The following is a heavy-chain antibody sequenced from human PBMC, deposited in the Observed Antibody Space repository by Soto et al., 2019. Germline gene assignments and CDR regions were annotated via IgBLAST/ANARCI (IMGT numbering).Heavy chain of an antibody. V-gene: IGHV4-34*01. CDR3: ATRIAVFGLLIPPFDP. D-gene: IGHD3-3*01. CDR2: INHTGGT. Sequence: SETLSLTCAVYGGSVKGYYWNWIRQPPGKGLEWIGEINHTGGTHYNPSLKSRVTMSVDTSKNQFSLRLSSVTAADTAIYYCATRIAVFGLLIPPFDPWGQGTQVTVSS. J-gene: IGHJ5*02. CDR1: GGSVKGYY.